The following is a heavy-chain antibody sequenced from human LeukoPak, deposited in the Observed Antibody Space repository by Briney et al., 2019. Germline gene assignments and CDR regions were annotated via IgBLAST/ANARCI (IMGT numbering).Heavy chain of an antibody. D-gene: IGHD3-10*01. Sequence: SETLSLTCAVYGGSFSGYYWSWIRQPPGKGLEWIGEINHSGSTNYNPSLKSRVTISVDTSRNQFSLKLSSVTAADTAVYYCARENGRGVTSPYYDLWGQGTLVTVSS. CDR3: ARENGRGVTSPYYDL. CDR1: GGSFSGYY. CDR2: INHSGST. J-gene: IGHJ4*02. V-gene: IGHV4-34*01.